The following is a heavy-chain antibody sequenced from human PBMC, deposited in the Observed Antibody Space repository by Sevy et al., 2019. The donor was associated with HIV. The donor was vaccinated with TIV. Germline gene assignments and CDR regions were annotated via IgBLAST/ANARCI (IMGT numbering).Heavy chain of an antibody. J-gene: IGHJ6*02. D-gene: IGHD3-10*01. V-gene: IGHV1-18*01. CDR2: ISAYNGNT. CDR3: AIPRGGRWFGELFDYYYYYGIDV. Sequence: ASVKVSCKASGYTFTSYGISWVRQAPGQGLEWMGWISAYNGNTNYAQKLQGRVTMTTDTSTSTAYMELRSLRSDDTAVYYCAIPRGGRWFGELFDYYYYYGIDVWGQGTTVTVSS. CDR1: GYTFTSYG.